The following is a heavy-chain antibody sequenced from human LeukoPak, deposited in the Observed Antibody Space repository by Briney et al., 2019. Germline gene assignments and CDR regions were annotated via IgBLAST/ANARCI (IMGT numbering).Heavy chain of an antibody. CDR2: ISGSGGST. V-gene: IGHV3-23*01. J-gene: IGHJ4*02. CDR1: GFTFSSYA. D-gene: IGHD2-2*01. CDR3: AKDRVVVLPAAPSFTEFDY. Sequence: GGSLRLSCAASGFTFSSYAMSWVRQAPGKGLEWVSAISGSGGSTYYADSVKGRFTISRDNSKNTLYLQMNSLRAEDTAVYYCAKDRVVVLPAAPSFTEFDYWGQGTLVTVSS.